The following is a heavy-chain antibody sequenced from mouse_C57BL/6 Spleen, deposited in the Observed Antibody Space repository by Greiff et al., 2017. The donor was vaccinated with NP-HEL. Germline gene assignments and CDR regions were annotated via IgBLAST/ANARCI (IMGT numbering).Heavy chain of an antibody. CDR1: GFNIKDDY. D-gene: IGHD1-1*01. Sequence: DVQLQESGAELVRPGASVKLSCTASGFNIKDDYMHWVKQRPEQGLEWIGWIDPENGDTEYASKFQGKATITADTSSNTAYLQLSSLTSEDTAVYYCTTGGTTVVATRWYFDVWGTGTTVTVSS. CDR2: IDPENGDT. CDR3: TTGGTTVVATRWYFDV. V-gene: IGHV14-4*01. J-gene: IGHJ1*03.